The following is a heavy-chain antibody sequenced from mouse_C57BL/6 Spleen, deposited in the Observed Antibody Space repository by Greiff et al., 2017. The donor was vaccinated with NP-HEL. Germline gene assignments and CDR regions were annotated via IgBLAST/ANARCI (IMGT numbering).Heavy chain of an antibody. D-gene: IGHD2-5*01. CDR3: ARYHYSNYYAMDY. Sequence: VQLKESGPELVKPGASVKIPCKASGYTFTDYNMDWVKQSHGKSLEWIGDINPNNGGTIYNQKFKGKATLTVDKSSSTAYMELRSLTSEDTAVYYCARYHYSNYYAMDYWGQGTSVTVSS. CDR2: INPNNGGT. CDR1: GYTFTDYN. V-gene: IGHV1-18*01. J-gene: IGHJ4*01.